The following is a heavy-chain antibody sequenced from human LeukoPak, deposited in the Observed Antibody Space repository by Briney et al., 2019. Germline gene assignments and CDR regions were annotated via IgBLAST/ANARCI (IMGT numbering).Heavy chain of an antibody. CDR3: ARSSGTGEDAFDI. J-gene: IGHJ3*02. Sequence: GASVKVSCKASGYTFTAYYMHLVRQAPGQGLEWMGWINPSSGGTSSAQTVQGRVTMTRDKSISTAYMELSRLRSDDTAVHCCARSSGTGEDAFDIWGEGTMVTVSS. D-gene: IGHD7-27*01. CDR1: GYTFTAYY. V-gene: IGHV1-2*02. CDR2: INPSSGGT.